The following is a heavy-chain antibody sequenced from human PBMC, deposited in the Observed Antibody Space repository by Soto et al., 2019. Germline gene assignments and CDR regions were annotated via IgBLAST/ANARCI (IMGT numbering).Heavy chain of an antibody. CDR3: ARGFRNGFNV. CDR1: GFTFSGYS. J-gene: IGHJ6*02. CDR2: ISGPSIYI. Sequence: EVQLVESGGGLVKPGGSLRLSCVASGFTFSGYSINWVRQAPGKGLEWVSYISGPSIYIYYADSVKGRFTISRDNAKGAVYQQMNSLRAEDTAVYYCARGFRNGFNVWGQGTTVSVSS. V-gene: IGHV3-21*01. D-gene: IGHD2-8*01.